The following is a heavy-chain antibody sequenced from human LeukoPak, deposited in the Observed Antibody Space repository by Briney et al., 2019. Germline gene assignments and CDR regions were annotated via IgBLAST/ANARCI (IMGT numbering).Heavy chain of an antibody. D-gene: IGHD3-22*01. V-gene: IGHV3-74*01. CDR3: AREPYDSSGADFDY. Sequence: GGSLRLSCAASGFTFSSYWMHWVRQAPGKGLVWVSRINSDGSSTSYADSVKGRFTISRDNAKNTLYLQMNSLRAEDTAVYYCAREPYDSSGADFDYWGQGTLVTVSS. CDR2: INSDGSST. CDR1: GFTFSSYW. J-gene: IGHJ4*02.